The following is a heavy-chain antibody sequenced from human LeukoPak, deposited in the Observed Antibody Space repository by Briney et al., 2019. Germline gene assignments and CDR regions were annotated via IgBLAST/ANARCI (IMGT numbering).Heavy chain of an antibody. CDR2: IYHSGGT. J-gene: IGHJ4*02. V-gene: IGHV4-39*07. D-gene: IGHD2-15*01. CDR1: GGSISSSSYS. CDR3: AREESGYCDGGSCPYYFDY. Sequence: PSETLSLTCTVSGGSISSSSYSWGWIRQPPGKGLEWIGVIYHSGGTNYNPSLKSRVTISVDTSKNQFSLKLNSVTAADAAVYYCAREESGYCDGGSCPYYFDYWGQGTLVTVSS.